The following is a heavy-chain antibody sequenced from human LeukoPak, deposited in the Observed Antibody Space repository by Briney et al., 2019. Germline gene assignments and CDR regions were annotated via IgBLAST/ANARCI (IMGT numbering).Heavy chain of an antibody. CDR2: IYTSGST. J-gene: IGHJ5*02. Sequence: SETLSLTCTASGGSISSYYWSWIRQPAGKGLEWIGRIYTSGSTNYNPSLKSRVTMSVDTSKNQFSLKLSSVTAADTAVYYCARDRGLRCSSTSCYEFDPWGQGTLVTVSS. CDR3: ARDRGLRCSSTSCYEFDP. D-gene: IGHD2-2*01. V-gene: IGHV4-4*07. CDR1: GGSISSYY.